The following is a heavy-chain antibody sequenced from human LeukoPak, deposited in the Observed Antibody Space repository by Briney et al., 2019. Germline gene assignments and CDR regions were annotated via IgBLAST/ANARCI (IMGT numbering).Heavy chain of an antibody. D-gene: IGHD2-2*01. CDR1: GFTFSIAW. Sequence: GGSLRLSCAASGFTFSIAWMTCVRQAPGKGLGWVCRVKSKTDGGTTDYAAPVKGRFTISRDDSKNTLYLQMNSLKTEDTAVYYCSTKYGSGYWGQGTLVTVSS. CDR2: VKSKTDGGTT. V-gene: IGHV3-15*01. CDR3: STKYGSGY. J-gene: IGHJ4*02.